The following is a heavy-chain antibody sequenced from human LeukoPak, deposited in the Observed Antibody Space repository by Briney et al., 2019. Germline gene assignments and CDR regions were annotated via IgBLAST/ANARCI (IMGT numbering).Heavy chain of an antibody. CDR3: ARDTYDILTGFTYYFDY. V-gene: IGHV1-46*01. J-gene: IGHJ4*02. CDR1: GYTFTSYY. D-gene: IGHD3-9*01. CDR2: INPSGGST. Sequence: ASVKVSCKASGYTFTSYYMHWVRQAPGQGLEWMGLINPSGGSTSYAQKFQGRVTMTRDMSTSTVYMELSSLRSEDTAVYYCARDTYDILTGFTYYFDYWGQGTLVTVSS.